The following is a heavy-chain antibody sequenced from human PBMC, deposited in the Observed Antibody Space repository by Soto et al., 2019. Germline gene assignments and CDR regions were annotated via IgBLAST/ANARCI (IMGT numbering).Heavy chain of an antibody. CDR1: GGSISSYY. CDR2: IYYSGTT. Sequence: SETLSLTCTVSGGSISSYYWSWIRQPPGKGLEWIGYIYYSGTTNYIPSLKSRVTISVDTSKNQFSLKLSSVTAADTAVYYCARLSSWAPTSVYYYGMDVWGQGTPVTVSS. V-gene: IGHV4-59*01. J-gene: IGHJ6*02. D-gene: IGHD6-13*01. CDR3: ARLSSWAPTSVYYYGMDV.